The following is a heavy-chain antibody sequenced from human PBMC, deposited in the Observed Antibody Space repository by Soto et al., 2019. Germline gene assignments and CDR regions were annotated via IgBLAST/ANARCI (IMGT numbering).Heavy chain of an antibody. Sequence: PGGSLRLSCAASGFTFSSYGMHWVRQAPGKGLEWVAVIWYDGSNKYYADSVKGRFTSSRDNSKNTLYLQMNSLRAEDTAVYYWARYRHLGVPLRFLEWLPAVGGMDVWGQGTTVTVSS. J-gene: IGHJ6*02. CDR2: IWYDGSNK. CDR3: ARYRHLGVPLRFLEWLPAVGGMDV. CDR1: GFTFSSYG. D-gene: IGHD3-3*01. V-gene: IGHV3-33*01.